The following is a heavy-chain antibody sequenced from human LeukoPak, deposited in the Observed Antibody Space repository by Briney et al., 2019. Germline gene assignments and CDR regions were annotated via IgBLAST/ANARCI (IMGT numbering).Heavy chain of an antibody. CDR1: GFTFSIYD. CDR2: ITTSGGST. CDR3: AKRGNPTVGHHYLDV. Sequence: GGSLRLSCAASGFTFSIYDMSWVRQAPGKGLEWVSSITTSGGSTFYADSVMGRSTISRDNSRNTLYLQMNSLSAEDTAVYYCAKRGNPTVGHHYLDVWGKGTTVSVSS. J-gene: IGHJ6*03. D-gene: IGHD1-1*01. V-gene: IGHV3-23*01.